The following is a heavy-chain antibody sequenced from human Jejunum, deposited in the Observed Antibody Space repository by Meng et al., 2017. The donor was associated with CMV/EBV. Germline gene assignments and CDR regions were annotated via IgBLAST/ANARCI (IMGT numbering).Heavy chain of an antibody. CDR2: IYTSGST. CDR1: VGSISGYY. V-gene: IGHV4-4*07. J-gene: IGHJ5*02. Sequence: QVQLQESGPGLVKSSETLSLTCFVSVGSISGYYWSWIRQPAGKGLEWIGRIYTSGSTHYNPSLKSRLTMSVDLSNNQISLKLRSVTAADTAVYYCARESGSYYWFDPWGQGTLVTVSS. D-gene: IGHD1-26*01. CDR3: ARESGSYYWFDP.